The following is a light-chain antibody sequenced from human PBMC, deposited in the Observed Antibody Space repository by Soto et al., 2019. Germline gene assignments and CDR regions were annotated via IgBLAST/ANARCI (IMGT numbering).Light chain of an antibody. J-gene: IGLJ1*01. CDR2: EGS. V-gene: IGLV2-23*01. Sequence: QPASVSGSPGQSITISCTGTSSDVGSYNLVSWYQQHPGKAPKLMIYEGSKRPSGVSNRFSGSKSGNTASLTIAGLQAEDEADYYCCSYAGSSTLWVFGTGTKLPVL. CDR1: SSDVGSYNL. CDR3: CSYAGSSTLWV.